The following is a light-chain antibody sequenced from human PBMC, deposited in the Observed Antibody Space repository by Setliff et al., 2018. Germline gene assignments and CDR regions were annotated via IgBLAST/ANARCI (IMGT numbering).Light chain of an antibody. V-gene: IGLV1-40*01. Sequence: QSALTQPPSLSGAPGQRVTISCTVSSSNVGAGFTVHWYQQLPGTVPKLLIYSNNNRPSGVPDRFSGSRSGTSASLTITGLQPEDEADYYCQSYDSSLGGWEGFGGGTK. CDR1: SSNVGAGFT. CDR2: SNN. J-gene: IGLJ2*01. CDR3: QSYDSSLGGWEG.